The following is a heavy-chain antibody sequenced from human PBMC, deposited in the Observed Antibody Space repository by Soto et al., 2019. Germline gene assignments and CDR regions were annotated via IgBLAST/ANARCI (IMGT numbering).Heavy chain of an antibody. V-gene: IGHV4-59*01. CDR2: FYNSGTT. Sequence: SETLSLTCTVSGDSIRSYYWMWIRQPPGRGLEWIGFFYNSGTTNYNSSLKSRVTISGDTSKNQFPLKLMSVTAADTAVYYCASDDSGRPASYWAQGILVTVSS. J-gene: IGHJ4*02. CDR3: ASDDSGRPASY. CDR1: GDSIRSYY. D-gene: IGHD3-10*01.